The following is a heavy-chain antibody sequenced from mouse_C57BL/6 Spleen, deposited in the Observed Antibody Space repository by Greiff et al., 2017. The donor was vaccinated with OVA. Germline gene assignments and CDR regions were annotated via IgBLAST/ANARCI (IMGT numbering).Heavy chain of an antibody. D-gene: IGHD2-4*01. J-gene: IGHJ3*01. V-gene: IGHV1-39*01. CDR3: ARTLYYDYDVPFAY. Sequence: LVESGPELVKPGASVKISCKASGYSFTDYNMNWVKQSNGKSLEWIGVINPNYGTTSYNQKFKGKATLTVDQSSSTAYMQLNSLTSEDSAVYYCARTLYYDYDVPFAYWGQGTLVTVSA. CDR2: INPNYGTT. CDR1: GYSFTDYN.